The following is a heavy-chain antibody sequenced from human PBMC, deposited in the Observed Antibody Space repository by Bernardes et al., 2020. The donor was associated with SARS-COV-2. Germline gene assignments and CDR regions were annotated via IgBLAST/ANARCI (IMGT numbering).Heavy chain of an antibody. J-gene: IGHJ4*02. CDR3: ARVDHTNLYFFDS. CDR1: GFTVSSSY. V-gene: IGHV3-53*01. Sequence: GGSLRLSCAASGFTVSSSYMNWVRQAPGKGLEWVSIIYSDGSTSYADSVKGRFTISRDKSKNTLYLQMNSLRAEDTAVYYCARVDHTNLYFFDSWGQGTLVTVSS. CDR2: IYSDGST. D-gene: IGHD2-8*01.